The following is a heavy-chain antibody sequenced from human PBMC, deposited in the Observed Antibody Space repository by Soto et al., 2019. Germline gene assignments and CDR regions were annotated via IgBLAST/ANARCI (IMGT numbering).Heavy chain of an antibody. J-gene: IGHJ4*02. CDR3: ASQYNYFDY. Sequence: PGGSLRLSCSASGFTFSSYGMHWVRQAPGKGLEWVAVISYDGSNKYYADSVKGRFTISRDNSKNTLYLQMNSLRAEDTAVYYCASQYNYFDYWGQGTLVTVSS. D-gene: IGHD6-6*01. CDR2: ISYDGSNK. CDR1: GFTFSSYG. V-gene: IGHV3-30*03.